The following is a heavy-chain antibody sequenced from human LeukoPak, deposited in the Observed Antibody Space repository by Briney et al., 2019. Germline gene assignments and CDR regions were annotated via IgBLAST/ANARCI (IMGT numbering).Heavy chain of an antibody. D-gene: IGHD3-10*01. CDR2: IVSGGDTI. CDR3: SSSPGNYPYPLDY. CDR1: GFTFSSYW. Sequence: GESLRLSCAASGFTFSSYWMSWVRQAPGKGLEWISYIVSGGDTIYYADSVKGRFTISRDNAKNSLYLQMNSLRVEDTAIYYCSSSPGNYPYPLDYWGQGTLVTVSS. V-gene: IGHV3-48*04. J-gene: IGHJ4*02.